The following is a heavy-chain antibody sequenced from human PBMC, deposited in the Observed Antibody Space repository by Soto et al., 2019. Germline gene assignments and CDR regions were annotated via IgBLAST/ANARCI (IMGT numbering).Heavy chain of an antibody. CDR3: ARLKHSGQSKKRYYFDY. CDR1: GGSISSSSYY. D-gene: IGHD6-19*01. V-gene: IGHV4-39*01. Sequence: ASETLSLTCTVSGGSISSSSYYWGWIRQPPGKGLEWIGSIYYSGSTYYNPSLKSRVTISVDTSKNQFSLKLSSVTAADTAVYYCARLKHSGQSKKRYYFDYWGQGTLVTVSS. CDR2: IYYSGST. J-gene: IGHJ4*02.